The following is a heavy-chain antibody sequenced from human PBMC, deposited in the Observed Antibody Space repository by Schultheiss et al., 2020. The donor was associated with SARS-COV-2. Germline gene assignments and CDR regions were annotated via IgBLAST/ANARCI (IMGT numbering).Heavy chain of an antibody. CDR2: INHSGST. J-gene: IGHJ6*03. Sequence: GSLRLSCAASGFTVSSNYMSWVRQAPGKGLEWIGEINHSGSTNYNPSLKSRVTISVDTPKNQFSLKLSSVTAADTAVYYCARGYRYCSSTSCYLRYYYYYMDVWGKGTTVTVAS. V-gene: IGHV4-34*01. CDR3: ARGYRYCSSTSCYLRYYYYYMDV. CDR1: GFTVSSNY. D-gene: IGHD2-2*01.